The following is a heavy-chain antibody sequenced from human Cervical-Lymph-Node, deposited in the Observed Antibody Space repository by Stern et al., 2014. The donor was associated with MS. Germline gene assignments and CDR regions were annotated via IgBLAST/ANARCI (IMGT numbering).Heavy chain of an antibody. D-gene: IGHD2-21*02. V-gene: IGHV1-24*01. CDR1: GYTLSEIS. Sequence: VQLVQSGAEVKKPGASVKVSCKVSGYTLSEISMHWVRQAPGKRLERMGGFDPEHGETRYAQKFQGRVTMAEDRSTDTAYMELSSLRSEDTAVYYCATHRGRVTYYYGMDVWGQGTTVTVSS. J-gene: IGHJ6*02. CDR2: FDPEHGET. CDR3: ATHRGRVTYYYGMDV.